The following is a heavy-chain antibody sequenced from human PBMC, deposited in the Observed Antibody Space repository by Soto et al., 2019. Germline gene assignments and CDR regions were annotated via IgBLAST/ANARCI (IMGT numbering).Heavy chain of an antibody. CDR2: FDPEDGET. CDR3: ATRGYCSGGSCYSTYFQH. J-gene: IGHJ1*01. V-gene: IGHV1-24*01. D-gene: IGHD2-15*01. Sequence: GASVKVSCKVSGYTLAELSRQWVRQAPGKGLEWMGGFDPEDGETIYAQKFQGRVTMTEDTSTDTAYMELSSLRSEDTAVYYCATRGYCSGGSCYSTYFQHWGQGTPVTVSS. CDR1: GYTLAELS.